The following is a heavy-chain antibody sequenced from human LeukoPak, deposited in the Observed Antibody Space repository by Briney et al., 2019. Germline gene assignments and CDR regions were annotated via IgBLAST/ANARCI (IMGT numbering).Heavy chain of an antibody. CDR3: ARGDSGWYHPPDY. V-gene: IGHV1-46*01. CDR2: INPSGGST. Sequence: ASVKVSCRASGYIFTSYCMHWVRQAPGQGLEWMGIINPSGGSTSYAQKFQGRVTMTRDTSTSTVYMELSSLRSEDTAVYYCARGDSGWYHPPDYWGQGTLVSVSS. CDR1: GYIFTSYC. D-gene: IGHD6-19*01. J-gene: IGHJ4*02.